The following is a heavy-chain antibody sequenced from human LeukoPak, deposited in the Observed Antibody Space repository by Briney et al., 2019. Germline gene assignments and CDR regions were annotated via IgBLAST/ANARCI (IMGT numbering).Heavy chain of an antibody. D-gene: IGHD3-10*01. CDR3: ARGGDYYGSGSTYYFDY. J-gene: IGHJ4*02. CDR1: GGSISSGGYS. V-gene: IGHV4-30-2*01. CDR2: IYHSGST. Sequence: SQTLSLTCAVSGGSISSGGYSWSWIRQPPGKGLEWIGYIYHSGSTYYNPSLKSRVTISVDRPKNQFSLKLSSVTAADTAVYYCARGGDYYGSGSTYYFDYWGQGTLVTVSS.